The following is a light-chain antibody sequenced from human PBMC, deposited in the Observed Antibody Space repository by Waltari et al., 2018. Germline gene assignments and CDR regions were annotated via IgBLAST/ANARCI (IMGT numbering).Light chain of an antibody. Sequence: QPVVTQPPSASGTPGQRVTISCSGSSANIQSNPVNWYQQRPGRAPKLLTYSNSHRPSGVPDRFSASTSGRSASLAISGLQSDDEGNYYCASWDYSLKGVVYGGGTKLTVL. CDR3: ASWDYSLKGVV. J-gene: IGLJ2*01. CDR2: SNS. CDR1: SANIQSNP. V-gene: IGLV1-44*01.